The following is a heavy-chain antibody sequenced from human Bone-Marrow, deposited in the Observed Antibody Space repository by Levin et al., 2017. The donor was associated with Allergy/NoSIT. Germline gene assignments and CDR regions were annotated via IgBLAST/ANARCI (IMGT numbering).Heavy chain of an antibody. D-gene: IGHD3-16*01. J-gene: IGHJ6*02. Sequence: HPGGSLRLSCEASGFSFSSFPLHWVRQAPGKGLEWVSLISLDGSSQYYADSVRGRFTISRDNSKNTLYLQMKNLTPDDTAVYFCVRDKVGQLYGMDVWGQGTTVTVSS. CDR1: GFSFSSFP. CDR3: VRDKVGQLYGMDV. CDR2: ISLDGSSQ. V-gene: IGHV3-30-3*01.